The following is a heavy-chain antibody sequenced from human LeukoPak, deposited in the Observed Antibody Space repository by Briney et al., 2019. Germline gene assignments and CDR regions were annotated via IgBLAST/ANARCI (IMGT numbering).Heavy chain of an antibody. CDR1: GYTFTGYF. V-gene: IGHV1-2*02. D-gene: IGHD5-18*01. CDR2: IHPDSGVT. CDR3: ARTAKVGYSYGYSCWFDP. Sequence: ASVKVSCKTSGYTFTGYFIHWVRQAPGQGLEWMGWIHPDSGVTNYAQKFQGRVTMTRDTSISTAYMELSRLRSDDTAVYYCARTAKVGYSYGYSCWFDPWGQGTLVTVSS. J-gene: IGHJ5*02.